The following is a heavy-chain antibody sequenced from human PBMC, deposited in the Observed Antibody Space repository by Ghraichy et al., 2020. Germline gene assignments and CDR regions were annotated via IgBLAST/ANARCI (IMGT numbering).Heavy chain of an antibody. CDR3: AALEPTFRH. Sequence: DSLNISCAASGFTFSSYWMSWVRQAPGKGLEWVANIKKDGGEKYYVDSVKGRFTISRDNAKNSVFLQMDNLRAEDTAVYNCAALEPTFRHWGPGTLVTVSS. D-gene: IGHD5-24*01. J-gene: IGHJ1*01. V-gene: IGHV3-7*03. CDR1: GFTFSSYW. CDR2: IKKDGGEK.